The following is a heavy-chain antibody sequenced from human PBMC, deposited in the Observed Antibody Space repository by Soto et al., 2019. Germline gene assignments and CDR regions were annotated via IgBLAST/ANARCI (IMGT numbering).Heavy chain of an antibody. CDR2: IYYSGST. CDR3: ARVRVGYSYGPLYYYYGMDV. V-gene: IGHV4-59*12. J-gene: IGHJ6*02. CDR1: GGSISSYY. Sequence: ASETLSLTCTVSGGSISSYYWSWIRQPPGKGLEWIGYIYYSGSTNYNPSLKSRVTISVDTSKNQFSLKLSSVTAADTAVYYCARVRVGYSYGPLYYYYGMDVWGQGTTVTVSS. D-gene: IGHD5-18*01.